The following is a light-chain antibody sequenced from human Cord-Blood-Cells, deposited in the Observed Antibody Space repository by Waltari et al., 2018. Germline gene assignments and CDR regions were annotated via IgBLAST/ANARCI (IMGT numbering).Light chain of an antibody. J-gene: IGKJ3*01. CDR3: QQYYSYPIT. V-gene: IGKV1-8*01. Sequence: AIRMTQSPSSFSASTGDRVTITCRASQGISSYLAWYQQKPGKAPKLLIYAASTLQSGVPSRFSGSGSGTDFTRTISCLQSEDFATYYCQQYYSYPITFGPGTKVDIK. CDR2: AAS. CDR1: QGISSY.